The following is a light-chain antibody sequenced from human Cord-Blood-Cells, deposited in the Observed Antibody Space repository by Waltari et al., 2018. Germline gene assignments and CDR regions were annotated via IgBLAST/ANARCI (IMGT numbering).Light chain of an antibody. CDR1: SGHSSYA. CDR3: QTWGTGIRV. CDR2: LNDDGSD. J-gene: IGLJ3*02. V-gene: IGLV4-69*01. Sequence: QLVLTQSPSASASLGASVKLTCTLSSGHSSYAIAWHQQQPEKGPRYLMKLNDDGSDSKGDGSPGRFSGSSSGAERYLTVSSLQSEDEADYYCQTWGTGIRVFGGGTKLTVL.